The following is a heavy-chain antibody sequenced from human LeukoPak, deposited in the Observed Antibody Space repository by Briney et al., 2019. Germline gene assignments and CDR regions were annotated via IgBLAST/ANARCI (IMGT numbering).Heavy chain of an antibody. V-gene: IGHV4-61*02. Sequence: PSQTLSLTCTVSGGSISSGSYSWNWIRQPAGKGLEWIGRIYTSGSTNYNPSLKSRVTISVDTSKNQFSLKLSSVTAADTAVYYCARERDWSLFDYWGQGTLVTVSS. J-gene: IGHJ4*02. CDR2: IYTSGST. CDR1: GGSISSGSYS. CDR3: ARERDWSLFDY. D-gene: IGHD3/OR15-3a*01.